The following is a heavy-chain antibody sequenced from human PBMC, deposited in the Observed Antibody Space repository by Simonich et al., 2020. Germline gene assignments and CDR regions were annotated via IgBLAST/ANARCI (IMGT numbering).Heavy chain of an antibody. CDR3: ARGPRWTGDDAFDI. CDR2: INTNRVGT. Sequence: QVQLVQSGAEGKKPGASVKVSCKASGYTFTGYYMHGVRQAPGKGLEWMGWINTNRVGTNYAQKLQGRVTMTRDTSISTAYIELSRLRSDDTAVYYCARGPRWTGDDAFDIWGQGTMVTVSS. D-gene: IGHD7-27*01. CDR1: GYTFTGYY. V-gene: IGHV1-2*02. J-gene: IGHJ3*02.